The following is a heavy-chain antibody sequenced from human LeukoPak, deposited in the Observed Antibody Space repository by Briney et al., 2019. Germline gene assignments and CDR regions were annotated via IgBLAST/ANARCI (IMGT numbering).Heavy chain of an antibody. CDR1: GGTFSSYA. CDR3: ARPGVVVVPAAIEFGDLGY. D-gene: IGHD2-2*01. V-gene: IGHV1-69*13. Sequence: GASVKVSCKASGGTFSSYAISWVRQAPGQGLEWMGGIIPIFGTANYAQKFQGRVTITADESTSTAYMEPSSLRSEDTAVYYCARPGVVVVPAAIEFGDLGYWGQGTLVTVSS. J-gene: IGHJ4*02. CDR2: IIPIFGTA.